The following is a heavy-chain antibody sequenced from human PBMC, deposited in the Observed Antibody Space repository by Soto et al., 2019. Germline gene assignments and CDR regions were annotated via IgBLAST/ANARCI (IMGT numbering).Heavy chain of an antibody. D-gene: IGHD2-21*02. V-gene: IGHV4-4*02. Sequence: SETLSLTCTVSGDSMSSFTYWTWVRQPPGKGLEWIGEIYQSGSTNYNPSLKSRVTISADKSNNQFSLRLSSVTAADTAVYYCARGLNTAMDPWHFDYWGQGTLVTVSS. CDR2: IYQSGST. CDR1: GDSMSSFTY. J-gene: IGHJ4*02. CDR3: ARGLNTAMDPWHFDY.